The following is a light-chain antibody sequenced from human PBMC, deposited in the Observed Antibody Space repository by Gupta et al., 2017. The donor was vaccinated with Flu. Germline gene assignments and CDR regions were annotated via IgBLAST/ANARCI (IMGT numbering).Light chain of an antibody. CDR3: GTGDSSASVVV. Sequence: GDALRNKYAHWYQQKPGSAPVLLIYKDNGRPSGIPERFSGSTSGTAVTLTISGVQVEDEADYYCGTGDSSASVVVFGGGTKLTVL. CDR2: KDN. CDR1: ALRNKY. V-gene: IGLV3-25*03. J-gene: IGLJ2*01.